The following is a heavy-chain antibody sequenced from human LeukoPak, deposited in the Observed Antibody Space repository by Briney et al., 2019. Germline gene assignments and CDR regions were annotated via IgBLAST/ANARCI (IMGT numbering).Heavy chain of an antibody. CDR1: GYTFTSYS. CDR3: ARAGMTTVVTPVFY. V-gene: IGHV1-18*01. CDR2: ISAYNGNT. Sequence: ASVKVSCKASGYTFTSYSISWVRQAPGQGLEWMGWISAYNGNTNYAQKLQGRLTMTTDTSTGTAYMELRSLRSDDTAVYYCARAGMTTVVTPVFYWGQGTLVTVSS. D-gene: IGHD4-23*01. J-gene: IGHJ4*02.